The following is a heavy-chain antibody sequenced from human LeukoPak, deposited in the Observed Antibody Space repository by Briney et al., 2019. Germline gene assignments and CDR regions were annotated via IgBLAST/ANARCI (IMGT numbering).Heavy chain of an antibody. D-gene: IGHD5-12*01. J-gene: IGHJ4*02. V-gene: IGHV4-39*01. CDR1: GGSISSCSYY. CDR2: IYYSGST. CDR3: ARLIVATTSLADY. Sequence: SETLSLTCTVSGGSISSCSYYWGWIRQPPGKGLEWIGSIYYSGSTYYNPSLKSRVTISVDTSKNQFSLKLSSVTAADTAVYYCARLIVATTSLADYWGQGTLVTVSS.